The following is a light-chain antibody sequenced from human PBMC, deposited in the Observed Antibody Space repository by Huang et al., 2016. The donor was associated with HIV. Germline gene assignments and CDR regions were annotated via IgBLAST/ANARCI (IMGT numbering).Light chain of an antibody. CDR1: QSLLHSNNKNY. J-gene: IGKJ4*01. CDR3: QQYITTPLT. CDR2: WSS. V-gene: IGKV4-1*01. Sequence: DIVMTQSPDSLTVSLGERATINCKSSQSLLHSNNKNYLAWYQQKQGRTPKLLIYWSSTRESGVPDRVSGDASGSNFTLTINSLQAEDVAVYYCQQYITTPLTFGGGTKVEI.